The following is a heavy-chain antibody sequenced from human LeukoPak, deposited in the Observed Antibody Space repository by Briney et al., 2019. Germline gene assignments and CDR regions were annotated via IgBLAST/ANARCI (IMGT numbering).Heavy chain of an antibody. Sequence: SQTLSLTCAISGGSVSSNSAAWNWIRQSPSRGLEWLGRTYYRSKWYNDYAVSVKSRITINPDTSKNQFSLQLNSVTPEDTAVYYCARGQLERRYYYYYYMDVWGKGTTVTVSS. D-gene: IGHD1-1*01. V-gene: IGHV6-1*01. CDR1: GGSVSSNSAA. CDR2: TYYRSKWYN. J-gene: IGHJ6*03. CDR3: ARGQLERRYYYYYYMDV.